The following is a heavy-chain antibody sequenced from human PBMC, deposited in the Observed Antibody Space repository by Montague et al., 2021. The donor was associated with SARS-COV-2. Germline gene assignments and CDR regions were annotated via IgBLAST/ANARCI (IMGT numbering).Heavy chain of an antibody. CDR2: IWYGGSNK. CDR3: ARDSFSSCTSSSCYMGGMDV. Sequence: SLRLSCAASGFSFSSYGLNWVRQAPGKGLEWEAVIWYGGSNKQYADSVKGRFTISRDNSKNTLYLQMNSLRAEDTALYYCARDSFSSCTSSSCYMGGMDVWGQGTVVTVSS. J-gene: IGHJ6*02. V-gene: IGHV3-33*01. CDR1: GFSFSSYG. D-gene: IGHD2-2*02.